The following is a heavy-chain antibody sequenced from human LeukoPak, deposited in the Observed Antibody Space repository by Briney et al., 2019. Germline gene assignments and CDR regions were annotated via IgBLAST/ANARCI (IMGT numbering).Heavy chain of an antibody. V-gene: IGHV3-23*01. CDR3: AKDLSRYGSTWSDAFDI. CDR1: GFTFSNYA. Sequence: GGSLRLSCATSGFTFSNYAMTWVRQAPGKGLEWVSTISPSGGSTFSADSVRGRFTISRDNSKNTLYLQMNSLRAEDTAVYYCAKDLSRYGSTWSDAFDIWGQGTMVTVSS. D-gene: IGHD6-13*01. CDR2: ISPSGGST. J-gene: IGHJ3*02.